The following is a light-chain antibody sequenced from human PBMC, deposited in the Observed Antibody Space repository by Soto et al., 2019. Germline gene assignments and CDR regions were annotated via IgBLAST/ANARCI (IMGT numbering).Light chain of an antibody. J-gene: IGKJ1*01. CDR1: QSVTSSF. CDR3: QQYGSSPKT. Sequence: EIVLTQYPGTLSLSPGERATLSCRASQSVTSSFLAWYQQKPGQAPRLLIYGASSRAADIPDRFSGSGSGTDFTLTISRLEPEDVAVYYCQQYGSSPKTFGQGTKVEIK. CDR2: GAS. V-gene: IGKV3-20*01.